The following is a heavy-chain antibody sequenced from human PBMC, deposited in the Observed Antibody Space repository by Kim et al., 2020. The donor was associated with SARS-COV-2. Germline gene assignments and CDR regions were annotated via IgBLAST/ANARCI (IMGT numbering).Heavy chain of an antibody. J-gene: IGHJ4*02. CDR2: IYYSGST. CDR3: ARDRGGEDY. V-gene: IGHV4-39*07. Sequence: SETLSLTCTVSGGSISSSSYYWGWIRQPPGKGLEWIGSIYYSGSTYYNPSLKSRVTISVDTSKNQFSLKLSSVTAADTAVYYCARDRGGEDYWGQGTLVTVSS. D-gene: IGHD3-10*01. CDR1: GGSISSSSYY.